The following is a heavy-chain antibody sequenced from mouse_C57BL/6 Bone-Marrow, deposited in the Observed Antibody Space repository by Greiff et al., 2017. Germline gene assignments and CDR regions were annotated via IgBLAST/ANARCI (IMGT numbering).Heavy chain of an antibody. D-gene: IGHD1-2*01. CDR3: TRGRRGAMDY. V-gene: IGHV5-6*01. CDR1: GFTFSSYG. Sequence: EVQLQESGGDLVKPGGSLTLSCAASGFTFSSYGMSWVRQTPDKRLEWVATISSGGSYTYYPDSVKGRFTISRDNAKNTLYLQMSSLKSEDTAMYCCTRGRRGAMDYWGQGTSVTVSS. CDR2: ISSGGSYT. J-gene: IGHJ4*01.